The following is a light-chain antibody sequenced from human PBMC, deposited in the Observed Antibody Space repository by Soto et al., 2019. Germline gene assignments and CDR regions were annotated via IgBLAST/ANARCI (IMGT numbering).Light chain of an antibody. V-gene: IGKV2-28*01. CDR2: LGS. CDR3: MQALQTPRT. J-gene: IGKJ1*01. CDR1: QSLLHRNGYSY. Sequence: EIVMTQSRLSLHFTAGEPASISFRSSQSLLHRNGYSYLDWYLQKPGQSPQLLIYLGSNRSGGVPARLGGSGSGTDFTLTISRVEAEDVGVYYCMQALQTPRTFGQGSKVDVK.